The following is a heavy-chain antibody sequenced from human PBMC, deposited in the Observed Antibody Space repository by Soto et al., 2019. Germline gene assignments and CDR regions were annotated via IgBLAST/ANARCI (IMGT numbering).Heavy chain of an antibody. CDR1: GGSISSCY. CDR3: ARGSFSGLYYYYYGMDV. Sequence: SETLSLTCTVSGGSISSCYWSWIRQPAGKGLEWIGRIYTSGSTNYNPSLKSRVTMSVDTSKNQFSLKLSSVTAADTAVYYCARGSFSGLYYYYYGMDVWGQGTTVTVSS. J-gene: IGHJ6*01. V-gene: IGHV4-4*07. CDR2: IYTSGST. D-gene: IGHD2-15*01.